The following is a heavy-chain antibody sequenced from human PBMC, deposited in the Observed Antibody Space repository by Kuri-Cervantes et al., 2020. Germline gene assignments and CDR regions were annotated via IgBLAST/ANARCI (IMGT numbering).Heavy chain of an antibody. D-gene: IGHD5-24*01. Sequence: SVKVSCKASGYTFTGYYLHWVRQAPGQGLEWMGWINPYNGGANYAQKFQAMVTLTSNTSASTAKMDLNRLSSDDTAVYYCADPFVEMPTMTVGYWGQGTLVTVSS. CDR1: GYTFTGYY. CDR2: INPYNGGA. J-gene: IGHJ4*02. V-gene: IGHV1-2*02. CDR3: ADPFVEMPTMTVGY.